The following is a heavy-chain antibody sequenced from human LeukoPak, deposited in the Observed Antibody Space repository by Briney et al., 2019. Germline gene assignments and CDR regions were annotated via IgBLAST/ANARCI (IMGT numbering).Heavy chain of an antibody. D-gene: IGHD3-22*01. CDR3: AKDLPYYYDSSGYYTVDY. Sequence: GGSLRLSCAASGFTFSSYAMSWVRQAPGKGLEWVSATSGSGGSTYYADSVKGRFTISRDNSKNTLYLQMNSLRAEDTAVYYCAKDLPYYYDSSGYYTVDYWGQGTLVTVSS. CDR1: GFTFSSYA. J-gene: IGHJ4*02. CDR2: TSGSGGST. V-gene: IGHV3-23*01.